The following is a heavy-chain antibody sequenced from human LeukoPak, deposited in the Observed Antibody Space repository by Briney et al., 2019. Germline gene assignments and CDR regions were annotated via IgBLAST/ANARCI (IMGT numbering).Heavy chain of an antibody. Sequence: SQTLSLTCTVSGGSISSYYWSWIRQPPGKGLEWIGYIYYSGSTNYNPSLKSRVTISVDTSKNQFSLKLSSVTAADTAVYYCATVEGKGRYFDWLFALDYWGQGTLVTVSS. CDR1: GGSISSYY. CDR3: ATVEGKGRYFDWLFALDY. CDR2: IYYSGST. J-gene: IGHJ4*02. D-gene: IGHD3-9*01. V-gene: IGHV4-59*01.